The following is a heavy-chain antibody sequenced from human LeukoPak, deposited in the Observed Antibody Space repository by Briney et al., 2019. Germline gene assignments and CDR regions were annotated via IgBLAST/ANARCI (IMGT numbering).Heavy chain of an antibody. CDR2: INHSGST. Sequence: SETLSLTCAVYGGSFSGYYWSWIRQPPGKGLEWIGEINHSGSTNYNPSLKSRVTISVDTSKNQFSLKLSSVTAADTAVYYCARGPHRVRSHGSGSYSYYGMDVWGQGTTVTVSS. CDR3: ARGPHRVRSHGSGSYSYYGMDV. J-gene: IGHJ6*02. V-gene: IGHV4-34*01. D-gene: IGHD3-10*01. CDR1: GGSFSGYY.